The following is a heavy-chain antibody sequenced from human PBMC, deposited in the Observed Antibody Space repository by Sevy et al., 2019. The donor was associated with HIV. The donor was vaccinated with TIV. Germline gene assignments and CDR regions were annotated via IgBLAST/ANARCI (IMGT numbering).Heavy chain of an antibody. CDR2: ISSNSYTI. V-gene: IGHV3-48*02. J-gene: IGHJ4*02. D-gene: IGHD2-15*01. CDR3: ARDPASYGSGDRCPGTLDY. Sequence: GGSLRLSCAASGFTFSSYSMNWVRQAPGKGLEWVSHISSNSYTIYYADSVKGRFTITRDNAQNSLYLQMNSLRDEDTGVYYCARDPASYGSGDRCPGTLDYWGQGALVTVSS. CDR1: GFTFSSYS.